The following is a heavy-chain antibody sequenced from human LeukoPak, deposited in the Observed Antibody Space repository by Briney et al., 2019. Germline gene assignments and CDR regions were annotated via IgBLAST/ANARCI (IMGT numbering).Heavy chain of an antibody. V-gene: IGHV4-59*08. Sequence: PSETLSLTCTVSGGSISSYCWSWIRQPPGKGLEWIGYIYYGGSTNYNPSLKSRVTISVDTSKNQFSLKLSSVTAADTAVYYCARPGTFGELWYWGQGTLVTVSS. CDR1: GGSISSYC. CDR3: ARPGTFGELWY. D-gene: IGHD3-10*01. J-gene: IGHJ4*02. CDR2: IYYGGST.